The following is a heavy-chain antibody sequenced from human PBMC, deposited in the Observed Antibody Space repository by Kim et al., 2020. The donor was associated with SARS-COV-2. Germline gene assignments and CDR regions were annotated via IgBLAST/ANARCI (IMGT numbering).Heavy chain of an antibody. D-gene: IGHD3-9*01. CDR2: IYYSGST. V-gene: IGHV4-59*08. Sequence: SETLSLTCTVSGGSISSYYWSWIRQPPGKGLEWIGYIYYSGSTNYNPSLKSRVTISVDTSKNQFSLKLSSVTAADTAVYYCARLGNDILTGYYPAPYYYYGMDGWGQGTTVTVSS. CDR1: GGSISSYY. J-gene: IGHJ6*02. CDR3: ARLGNDILTGYYPAPYYYYGMDG.